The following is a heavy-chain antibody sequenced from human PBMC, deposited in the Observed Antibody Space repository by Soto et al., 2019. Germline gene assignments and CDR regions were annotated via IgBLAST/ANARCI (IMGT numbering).Heavy chain of an antibody. CDR3: ARRGDYGVYYFDY. V-gene: IGHV3-7*01. J-gene: IGHJ4*02. CDR1: GFTFSSYW. Sequence: GGSLRLSCAASGFTFSSYWMSWVRQAPGKGLEWVANIKQDGSEKYYVDSVKGRFTISRDNAKNSLYLQMNSLRAEDTAVYYCARRGDYGVYYFDYWGQGTLVTVSS. CDR2: IKQDGSEK. D-gene: IGHD3-16*01.